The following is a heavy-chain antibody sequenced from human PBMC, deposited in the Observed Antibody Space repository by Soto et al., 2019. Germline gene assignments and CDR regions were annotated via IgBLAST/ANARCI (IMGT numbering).Heavy chain of an antibody. CDR2: INPSGGST. D-gene: IGHD5-18*01. CDR3: ARDGRQTAMVTYYYYYRDV. V-gene: IGHV1-46*03. CDR1: GYTFTSYY. Sequence: GASVKVSCKASGYTFTSYYMHWVRQAPGQGLEWMGIINPSGGSTSYAQKFQGRVAMTRDTSTSTVYMELSSLRSEDTAVYYCARDGRQTAMVTYYYYYRDVWGKGTTVTVSS. J-gene: IGHJ6*03.